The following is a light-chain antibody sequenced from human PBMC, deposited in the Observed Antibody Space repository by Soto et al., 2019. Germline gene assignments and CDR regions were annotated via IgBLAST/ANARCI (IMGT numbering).Light chain of an antibody. CDR2: END. V-gene: IGLV1-51*02. CDR3: GAWDSSLGWV. J-gene: IGLJ3*02. Sequence: QSVLTQPPSVSAAPGQRVTISCSGGSSNIGNNYVSWCQQFPGTAPKLLIYENDKRPSGIPDRFSGSKSGTSAPLVITGLQTGDEADYYCGAWDSSLGWVFGGGTKLTVL. CDR1: SSNIGNNY.